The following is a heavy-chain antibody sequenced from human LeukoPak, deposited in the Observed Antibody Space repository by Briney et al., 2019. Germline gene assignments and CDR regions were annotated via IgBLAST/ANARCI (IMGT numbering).Heavy chain of an antibody. CDR1: GFTFTRSL. Sequence: SVRVSCKASGFTFTRSLVHGVRQSGGQRLEWIGGIVVGNGKTNYAQKVQERVTITRDMSRSTADMALSSLRSEDTAVYYCAAGWFEDGLGYWGQGTLVTVSS. D-gene: IGHD2-15*01. J-gene: IGHJ4*02. V-gene: IGHV1-58*01. CDR3: AAGWFEDGLGY. CDR2: IVVGNGKT.